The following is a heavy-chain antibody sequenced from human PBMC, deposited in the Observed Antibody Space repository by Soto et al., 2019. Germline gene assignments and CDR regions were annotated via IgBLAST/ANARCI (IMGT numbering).Heavy chain of an antibody. CDR1: GSAISSYY. J-gene: IGHJ3*02. CDR3: ARRYYDSSGYYYVENAFDI. Sequence: PSEPLSLTSTHSGSAISSYYWSWVRQPPGVGLEWIGYIYYSGSTNCNPSLKSRVTISVDTSKNQFSLKLSSVTAADTAVYYCARRYYDSSGYYYVENAFDIWGQGTMVTVS. V-gene: IGHV4-59*08. CDR2: IYYSGST. D-gene: IGHD3-22*01.